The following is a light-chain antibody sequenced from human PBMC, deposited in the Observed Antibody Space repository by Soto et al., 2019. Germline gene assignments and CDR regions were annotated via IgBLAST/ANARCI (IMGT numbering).Light chain of an antibody. CDR2: TAS. J-gene: IGKJ4*01. CDR3: QQSSTYTLT. V-gene: IGKV1-39*01. CDR1: QSIRSY. Sequence: DINMSRSSSSLSASLGNIVPIACRASQSIRSYLNWYQQKPVKAPKTLIYTASSLQSGVPSRFSGSGSGTDFTLTISSLQPEDFATYYCQQSSTYTLTFGDGTKVDIK.